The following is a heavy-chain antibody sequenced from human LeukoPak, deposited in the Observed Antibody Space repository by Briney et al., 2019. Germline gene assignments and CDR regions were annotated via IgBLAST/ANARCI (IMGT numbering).Heavy chain of an antibody. Sequence: ASVKVSCKASGYTFTSYYMHWVRQAPGQGLEWMGIINPSGGSTSYAQKFQGRVSMTRDTSTSTAYMELRSLRSDDTAVYYCARESWYFYYYYYMDVWGKGTTVTVSS. V-gene: IGHV1-46*01. CDR3: ARESWYFYYYYYMDV. D-gene: IGHD6-13*01. J-gene: IGHJ6*03. CDR1: GYTFTSYY. CDR2: INPSGGST.